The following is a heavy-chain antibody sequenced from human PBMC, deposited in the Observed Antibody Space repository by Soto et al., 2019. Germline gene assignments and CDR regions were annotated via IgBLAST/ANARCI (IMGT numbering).Heavy chain of an antibody. J-gene: IGHJ6*03. V-gene: IGHV3-72*01. CDR1: GFTFSDHY. D-gene: IGHD2-15*01. CDR3: ARGYCSGGSCPYYYYMDV. CDR2: TRNKANSYTT. Sequence: GGSLRLSCAASGFTFSDHYMDWVRQAPGKGLEWVGRTRNKANSYTTEYAASVKGRFTISRDDSKNSLYLQMNSLKTEDTVVYYCARGYCSGGSCPYYYYMDVWGKGTTVTVSS.